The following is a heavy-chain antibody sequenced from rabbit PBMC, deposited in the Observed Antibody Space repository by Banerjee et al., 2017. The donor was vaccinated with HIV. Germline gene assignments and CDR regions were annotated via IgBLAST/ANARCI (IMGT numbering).Heavy chain of an antibody. CDR3: ASGADGGGAGLDL. J-gene: IGHJ4*01. CDR1: GFDLSSYYY. CDR2: IYTGSSGNT. D-gene: IGHD2-1*01. V-gene: IGHV1S40*01. Sequence: QSLEESGGGLVKPEGSLTLTCKASGFDLSSYYYMCWVRQAPGKGLEWIACIYTGSSGNTYYASWAKGRFTISKTSSTTVTLQMTSLTAADTATYFCASGADGGGAGLDLWGPGTLVTVS.